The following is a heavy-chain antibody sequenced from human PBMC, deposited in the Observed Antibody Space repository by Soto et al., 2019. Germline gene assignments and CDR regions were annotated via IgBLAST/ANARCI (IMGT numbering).Heavy chain of an antibody. D-gene: IGHD3-10*01. V-gene: IGHV3-74*01. CDR2: IKTDGSVT. CDR1: GFTCSTYW. CDR3: ARGPMVRVAPQY. Sequence: GGSLRRSCAASGFTCSTYWMHWVRQAPGKWLLWVSRIKTDGSVTTYADSVKGRFTISRDNAKNTLYLQMNSLRAEDTAVYYCARGPMVRVAPQYWGQGTLVNVSS. J-gene: IGHJ4*02.